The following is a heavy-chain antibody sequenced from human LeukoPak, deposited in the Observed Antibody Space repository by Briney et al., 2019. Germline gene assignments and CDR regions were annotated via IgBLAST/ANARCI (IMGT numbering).Heavy chain of an antibody. J-gene: IGHJ6*02. CDR3: AREPSDIALDV. CDR1: GFTFSSCA. CDR2: IYSGGST. V-gene: IGHV3-53*01. Sequence: GGSLRLSCAASGFTFSSCAMNWVRQAPGKGLEWVSVIYSGGSTDYADSVKGRFTISRDNSRNTLYLQMNTLRAEDTAVYYCAREPSDIALDVWGQGTTVTVSS. D-gene: IGHD2-15*01.